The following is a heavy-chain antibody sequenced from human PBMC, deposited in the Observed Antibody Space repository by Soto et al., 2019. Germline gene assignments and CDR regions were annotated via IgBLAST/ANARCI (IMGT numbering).Heavy chain of an antibody. CDR2: ISYDGSNK. CDR1: GFTFSNYG. Sequence: QVQLVESGGGVVQPGRSLRLSCAASGFTFSNYGMHWVRQAPGKGLEWVAVISYDGSNKYYADSVKGRFTISRDNSKNTLHLQMNSLRAEDTAVYYCAKDPDYGDYGPLDSWGQGTLVTVSS. J-gene: IGHJ4*02. D-gene: IGHD4-17*01. V-gene: IGHV3-30*18. CDR3: AKDPDYGDYGPLDS.